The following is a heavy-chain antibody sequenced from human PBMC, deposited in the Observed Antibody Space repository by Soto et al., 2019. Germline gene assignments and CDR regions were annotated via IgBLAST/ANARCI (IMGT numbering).Heavy chain of an antibody. D-gene: IGHD2-2*01. Sequence: GGSLRLSCAASRFTFSTYEMNWVRQAPGKGLEWVSYISTSGSTVYYADSVKGRFTISRDNTRNSLYLQMNSLRDEDTALYYCVRYCSTTLCNGVATRTFDYWGQGT. CDR3: VRYCSTTLCNGVATRTFDY. J-gene: IGHJ4*02. CDR1: RFTFSTYE. CDR2: ISTSGSTV. V-gene: IGHV3-48*03.